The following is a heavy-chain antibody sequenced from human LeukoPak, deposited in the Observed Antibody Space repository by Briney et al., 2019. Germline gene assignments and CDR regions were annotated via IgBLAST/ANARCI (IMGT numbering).Heavy chain of an antibody. CDR2: IYYSGST. CDR1: GGSISSSSYY. V-gene: IGHV4-61*01. Sequence: SETLSLTCTVSGGSISSSSYYWSWIRQPPGKGLEWIGYIYYSGSTNYNPSLKSRVTISVDTSKNQFSLKLSSVTAADTAVYYCARDDGGFWGQGTLVTVSS. D-gene: IGHD3-10*01. J-gene: IGHJ4*02. CDR3: ARDDGGF.